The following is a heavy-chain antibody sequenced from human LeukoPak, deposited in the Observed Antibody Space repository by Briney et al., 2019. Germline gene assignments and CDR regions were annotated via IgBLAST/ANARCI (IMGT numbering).Heavy chain of an antibody. CDR3: AKDIVGATAGVYYFDY. D-gene: IGHD1-26*01. V-gene: IGHV3-23*01. CDR2: ISGSGGST. CDR1: GFTFSSYA. Sequence: GGSLRLSCAASGFTFSSYAMSWVRQAPGKGLEWVSAISGSGGSTYYADSVKGRFTISRDNAKNSLYLQMNSLRAEDTALYYCAKDIVGATAGVYYFDYWGQGTLVTVSS. J-gene: IGHJ4*02.